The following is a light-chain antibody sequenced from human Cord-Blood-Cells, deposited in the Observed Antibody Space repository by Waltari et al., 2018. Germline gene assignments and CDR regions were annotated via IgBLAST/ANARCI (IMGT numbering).Light chain of an antibody. J-gene: IGKJ1*01. CDR3: QKYNSAPRT. Sequence: DIQMTQSQSSLSASVEARVTTTCRASQGISNYLAWYQQKPGKVPKLLIYAASTLQSGVPSRFSGSGSGTDFTLTISSLQPEDVATYYCQKYNSAPRTFGQGTKVEIK. CDR1: QGISNY. V-gene: IGKV1-27*01. CDR2: AAS.